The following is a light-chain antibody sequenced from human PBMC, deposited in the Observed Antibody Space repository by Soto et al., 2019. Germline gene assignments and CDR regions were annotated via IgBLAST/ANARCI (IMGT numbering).Light chain of an antibody. Sequence: EIVMTQSPATLSVSPGERATLSCRASQSVSSNLAWYQQKPGQAPRLLVYGASTRPTGIPTRFSGSGSGTDFTLTISSLEPEDFAVYYCQQRSNWPLTFGGGTKVDIK. V-gene: IGKV3-15*01. J-gene: IGKJ4*01. CDR3: QQRSNWPLT. CDR2: GAS. CDR1: QSVSSN.